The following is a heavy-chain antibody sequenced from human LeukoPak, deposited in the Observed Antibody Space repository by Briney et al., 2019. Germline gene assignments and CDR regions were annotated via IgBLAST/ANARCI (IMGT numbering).Heavy chain of an antibody. J-gene: IGHJ4*02. D-gene: IGHD1-26*01. CDR2: ISYDGSNK. CDR3: AKVGAGRACDY. Sequence: GRSLRLSCAASGFTFSSYGMHWVRQAPGKGLEWEAVISYDGSNKYYADSVKGRFTISRDNSKNTLYLQMNSLRAEDTAVYYCAKVGAGRACDYWGQGTLVTVSS. CDR1: GFTFSSYG. V-gene: IGHV3-30*18.